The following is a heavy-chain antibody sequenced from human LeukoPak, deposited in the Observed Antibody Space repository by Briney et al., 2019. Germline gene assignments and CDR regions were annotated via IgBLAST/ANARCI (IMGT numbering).Heavy chain of an antibody. CDR3: ARDDRVFGELQPDY. J-gene: IGHJ4*02. Sequence: DSVKVSCKASGGTFSSYAISWVRQAPGQGLEWMGWISAYNGNTNYAQKLQGRVTMTTDTSTSTDYMELRSLRSDDTAVYYCARDDRVFGELQPDYWGQGTLVTVSS. D-gene: IGHD3-10*02. CDR2: ISAYNGNT. V-gene: IGHV1-18*01. CDR1: GGTFSSYA.